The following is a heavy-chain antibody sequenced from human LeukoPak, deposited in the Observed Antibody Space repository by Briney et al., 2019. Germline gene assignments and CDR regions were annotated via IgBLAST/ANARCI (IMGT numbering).Heavy chain of an antibody. CDR1: GFTLSTYN. CDR3: ARERVTTTAFDI. CDR2: ITSSSTY. J-gene: IGHJ3*02. D-gene: IGHD5-12*01. V-gene: IGHV3-21*01. Sequence: GGALRLSCAASGFTLSTYNTHWVRQAPGKGLEWVSSITSSSTYYADSVRGRFTISRDNAKNSLYLQMNSLRAEDTAVYYCARERVTTTAFDIWGQGTMVTVSS.